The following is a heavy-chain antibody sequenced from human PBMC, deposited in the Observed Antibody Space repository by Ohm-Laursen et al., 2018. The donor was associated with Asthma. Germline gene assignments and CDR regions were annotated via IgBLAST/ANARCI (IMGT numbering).Heavy chain of an antibody. V-gene: IGHV3-21*05. CDR3: ARDVSAMRIYLPDY. J-gene: IGHJ4*02. CDR1: GFTFSSYA. D-gene: IGHD2-2*01. CDR2: ISSSSSYT. Sequence: SLRLSCSASGFTFSSYAMHWVRQAPGKGLEWVSYISSSSSYTNYADSVKGRFTISRDNAKNSLYLQMNSLRAEDTAVYYCARDVSAMRIYLPDYWGQGTLVTVSS.